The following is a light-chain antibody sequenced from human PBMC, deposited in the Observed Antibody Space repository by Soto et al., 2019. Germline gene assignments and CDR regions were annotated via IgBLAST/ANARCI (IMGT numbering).Light chain of an antibody. Sequence: IHLTQSPSSLSASVGDRVTITCRASQGISLSLTWYQQRPGKAPKLLIYDASTLAGEVPSRFSGSGSGTDFTLTISSLHPEDFATYFCQQFDSYPITFGQGTHWRL. V-gene: IGKV1-13*02. J-gene: IGKJ5*01. CDR3: QQFDSYPIT. CDR2: DAS. CDR1: QGISLS.